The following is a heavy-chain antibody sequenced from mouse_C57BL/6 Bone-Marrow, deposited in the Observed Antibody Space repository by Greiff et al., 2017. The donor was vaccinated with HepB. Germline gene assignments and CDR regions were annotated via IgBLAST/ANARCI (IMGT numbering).Heavy chain of an antibody. Sequence: VQLQQPGAELVKPGASVKMSCKASGYTFTSYWITWVKQRPGQGLEWIGDIYPGSGSTNYNEKFKSKATLTVVTSSSTAYMQLSSLTSEDSAVYYCARHEINYYGSSYEGYWGQGTTLTVSS. CDR1: GYTFTSYW. CDR3: ARHEINYYGSSYEGY. V-gene: IGHV1-55*01. D-gene: IGHD1-1*01. CDR2: IYPGSGST. J-gene: IGHJ2*01.